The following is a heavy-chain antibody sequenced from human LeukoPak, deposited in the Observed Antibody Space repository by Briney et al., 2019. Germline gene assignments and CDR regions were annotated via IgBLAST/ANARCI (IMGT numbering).Heavy chain of an antibody. V-gene: IGHV3-30*18. CDR1: GFTFSSYG. CDR2: ISYDGSNK. CDR3: AKVSVSGGHFDY. D-gene: IGHD2-15*01. Sequence: PGGSLRLSCAASGFTFSSYGMHWVRQAPGKGLEWVAVISYDGSNKYYADSVKGRFTISRDNSKNTLYLQMSSLRAKDTAVYYCAKVSVSGGHFDYWGQGTLVTVSS. J-gene: IGHJ4*02.